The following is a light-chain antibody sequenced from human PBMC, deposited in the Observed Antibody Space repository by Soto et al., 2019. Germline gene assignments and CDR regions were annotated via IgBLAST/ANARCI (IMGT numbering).Light chain of an antibody. Sequence: EIVLTQSPGTLSLSPGERATLSCRASQSVSSSYLAWYQQKPGQAPRLLIYGASSRATGIPDRFSGSGSGTDFTLTIIRLEPEDFAVYYCQQYGSSPSTTFGGGTKVEIK. J-gene: IGKJ4*01. CDR3: QQYGSSPSTT. V-gene: IGKV3-20*01. CDR2: GAS. CDR1: QSVSSSY.